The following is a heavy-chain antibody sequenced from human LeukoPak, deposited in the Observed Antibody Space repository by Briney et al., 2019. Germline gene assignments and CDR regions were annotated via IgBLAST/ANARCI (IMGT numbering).Heavy chain of an antibody. J-gene: IGHJ4*02. Sequence: GGSLRLSCAASGFTFDDYAMHWVRHAPGKGLEWVSGINWNSGSIGYADSVKGRFTVSRDNAKNTLYLQMNSLRADDTAVYYCARDRTTVTVFDYWGQGTPVTVSS. V-gene: IGHV3-9*01. CDR2: INWNSGSI. CDR3: ARDRTTVTVFDY. D-gene: IGHD4-17*01. CDR1: GFTFDDYA.